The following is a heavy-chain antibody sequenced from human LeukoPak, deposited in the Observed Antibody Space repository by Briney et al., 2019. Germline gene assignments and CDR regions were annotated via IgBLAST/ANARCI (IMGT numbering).Heavy chain of an antibody. J-gene: IGHJ4*02. CDR2: IYYSGST. V-gene: IGHV4-61*01. D-gene: IGHD3-16*02. CDR1: GGSVSSGSYY. CDR3: ARGGSGYDYVWGSYRYDY. Sequence: SETLSLTCTVSGGSVSSGSYYWSWIRQPPGKGLEWIGYIYYSGSTNYNPSLKSRVTISVDTSKNQFSLKLSSVTAADTAVYYCARGGSGYDYVWGSYRYDYWGQGTLVTVSS.